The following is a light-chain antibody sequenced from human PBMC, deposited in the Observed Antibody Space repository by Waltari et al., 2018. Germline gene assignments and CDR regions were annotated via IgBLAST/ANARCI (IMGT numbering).Light chain of an antibody. Sequence: QSVLPQPPSVPGAPGQRLTISCTRCRANTAAGYAVHVYQQLPRAAPNLLIYGSSSRPLGVPDRFFGSTSGTSASLAITGLQAEDEADYYCQSYDISLSVVFGGGTKLTVL. CDR3: QSYDISLSVV. V-gene: IGLV1-40*01. CDR1: RANTAAGYA. J-gene: IGLJ3*02. CDR2: GSS.